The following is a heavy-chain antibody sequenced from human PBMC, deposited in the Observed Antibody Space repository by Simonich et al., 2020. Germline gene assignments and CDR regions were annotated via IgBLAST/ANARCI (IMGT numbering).Heavy chain of an antibody. CDR3: ARVGYSNYYYYGMDV. J-gene: IGHJ6*02. CDR1: GYYISSGSY. CDR2: IYNRGNN. D-gene: IGHD6-13*01. Sequence: QVQLQESGPGLVKPSETLSLTCAVSGYYISSGSYWGWNRQPPGKGLEWIGSIYNRGNNEYNPSLKSRVTISVDTSTNQFSLKLSSVTAADTAVYYCARVGYSNYYYYGMDVWGQGTTVTVSS. V-gene: IGHV4-38-2*01.